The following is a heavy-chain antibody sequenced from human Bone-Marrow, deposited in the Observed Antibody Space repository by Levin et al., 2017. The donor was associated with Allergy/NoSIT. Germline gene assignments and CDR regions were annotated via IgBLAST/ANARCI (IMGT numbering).Heavy chain of an antibody. CDR2: IIPIFGTA. V-gene: IGHV1-69*06. J-gene: IGHJ6*03. CDR3: ARGKWNHPWAHFCYYYYMDV. CDR1: GGTFSSYA. Sequence: KISCKASGGTFSSYAISWVRQAPGQGLEWMGGIIPIFGTANYAQKFQGRVTITADKSTSTAYMELSSLRSEDTAVYYCARGKWNHPWAHFCYYYYMDVWGKGTTVTVSS. D-gene: IGHD1-14*01.